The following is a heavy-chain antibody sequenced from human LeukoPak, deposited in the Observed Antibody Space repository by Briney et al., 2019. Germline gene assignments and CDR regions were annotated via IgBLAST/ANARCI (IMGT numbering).Heavy chain of an antibody. CDR3: ATADFWSGYYRDAFDI. CDR1: GFSFRSAL. J-gene: IGHJ3*02. Sequence: PGGSLRLSCAASGFSFRSALMSFVRQAPGRGLGCVGRIKIKTEDGTTDYAAPGTGRFSLSIDDSKHTMYLEMNRLITEDPAVYYCATADFWSGYYRDAFDIWGQGTMVTVSS. CDR2: IKIKTEDGTT. D-gene: IGHD3-3*01. V-gene: IGHV3-15*01.